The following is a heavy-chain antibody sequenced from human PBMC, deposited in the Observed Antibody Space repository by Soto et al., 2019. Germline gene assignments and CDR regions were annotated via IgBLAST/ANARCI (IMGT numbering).Heavy chain of an antibody. J-gene: IGHJ4*02. V-gene: IGHV4-59*08. CDR3: ARHGAIYGNSWYDFDY. CDR2: MFNGGSA. D-gene: IGHD4-17*01. CDR1: GGSLSNYY. Sequence: PSETLSLTCTVSGGSLSNYYWSWIRQPPGKGLEWVGYMFNGGSANYNPSLKSRVAISVDMSQNQFSLKLTSVTAADTAVYYCARHGAIYGNSWYDFDYWGQGTLVTAPQ.